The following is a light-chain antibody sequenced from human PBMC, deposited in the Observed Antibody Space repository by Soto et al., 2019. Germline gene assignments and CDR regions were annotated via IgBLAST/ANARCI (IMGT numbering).Light chain of an antibody. CDR1: SSDVGGYNY. J-gene: IGLJ1*01. CDR3: SSYTSSSTLYV. Sequence: QSALTQPASVSGSPGQSITISCTGTSSDVGGYNYVSWYQQHPGKAPKLMIYEVSHRPSGVPNRFSGSKSGNTASLTISGLQAEDEADYYCSSYTSSSTLYVFGGGTKLTVL. V-gene: IGLV2-14*01. CDR2: EVS.